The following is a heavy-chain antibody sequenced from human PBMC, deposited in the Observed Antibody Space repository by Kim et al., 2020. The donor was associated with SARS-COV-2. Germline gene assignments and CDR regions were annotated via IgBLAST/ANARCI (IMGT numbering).Heavy chain of an antibody. CDR1: GFTFTNVW. J-gene: IGHJ4*02. CDR3: TTVGSGHELLSY. Sequence: GGSLRLSCAASGFTFTNVWMSWVRQAPGKGLEWVGRIKSKAGGETTDYAAPVKGRFIISRDDSKNTLYLQMSSLKTEDNAVYYCTTVGSGHELLSYWGQGTMVTVSS. D-gene: IGHD1-7*01. CDR2: IKSKAGGETT. V-gene: IGHV3-15*01.